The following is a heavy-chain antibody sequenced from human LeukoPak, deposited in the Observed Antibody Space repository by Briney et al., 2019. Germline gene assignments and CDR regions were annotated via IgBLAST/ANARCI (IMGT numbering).Heavy chain of an antibody. CDR2: ISSSGTII. J-gene: IGHJ4*02. D-gene: IGHD4-11*01. CDR3: ARAMTS. Sequence: PGGSLRPSCTASGFTFSSYEMNWVRQAPGKGLEWVSHISSSGTIIYYADSVKGRFTISRDNAKNSLYLQMNSLRAEDTAVYYCARAMTSWGQGTLVTVSS. CDR1: GFTFSSYE. V-gene: IGHV3-48*03.